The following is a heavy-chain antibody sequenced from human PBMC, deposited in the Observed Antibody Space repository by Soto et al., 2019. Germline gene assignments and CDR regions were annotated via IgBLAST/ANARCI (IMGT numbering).Heavy chain of an antibody. J-gene: IGHJ6*02. D-gene: IGHD7-27*01. V-gene: IGHV1-18*04. CDR1: GYKFTTYG. Sequence: QVQLLQSGAEVKKPGASVKVSCKASGYKFTTYGITWVRQAPGQGLEWLGGISTYNGNTDYAQNLQDRGTMTTETSTSTAYLEVRSLPSDDTAVYFCARGLGTNGLDVWGQGTTVTVSS. CDR3: ARGLGTNGLDV. CDR2: ISTYNGNT.